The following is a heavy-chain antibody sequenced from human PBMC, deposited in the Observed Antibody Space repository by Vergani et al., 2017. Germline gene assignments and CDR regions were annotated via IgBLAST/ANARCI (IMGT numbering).Heavy chain of an antibody. CDR1: GFRVTTYY. Sequence: VELLESGGGLAQPGGSLRVSCSASGFRVTTYYMSWVRQAPGKRLEWVSVIKSDGRTSYAESVRGRFTISRDTSRNAVFLQMKILRVEDTGVYYCTRSECSGTTCYGHYFDLWGHGILVTVSS. CDR3: TRSECSGTTCYGHYFDL. J-gene: IGHJ4*01. D-gene: IGHD2-15*01. V-gene: IGHV3-66*02. CDR2: IKSDGRT.